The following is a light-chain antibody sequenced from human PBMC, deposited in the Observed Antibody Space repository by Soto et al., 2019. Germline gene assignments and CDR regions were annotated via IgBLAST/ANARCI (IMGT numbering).Light chain of an antibody. CDR2: SNN. Sequence: QSALTQPPSASGTPGQRASISCSGYSSSIGTNFVYWYQQLPGTAPTVLIHSNNQRPSGVPDRFSGSKSGTSASLAISGLRSEDEADYYCAAWDDNLSTYVFGSGTKVTVL. CDR1: SSSIGTNF. CDR3: AAWDDNLSTYV. V-gene: IGLV1-47*02. J-gene: IGLJ1*01.